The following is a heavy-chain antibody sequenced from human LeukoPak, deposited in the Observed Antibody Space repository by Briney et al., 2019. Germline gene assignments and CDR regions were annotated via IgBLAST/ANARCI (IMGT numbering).Heavy chain of an antibody. CDR2: INHSGST. Sequence: SETLSLTRAVYGGSFSGYYWSWIRQPPGKGLEWIGEINHSGSTNYNPSLKSRVTISVDTSKNQFSLKLSSVTAADTAVYYCARGRFYGSGSYYIIGDFDYWGQGTLVTVSS. CDR1: GGSFSGYY. CDR3: ARGRFYGSGSYYIIGDFDY. D-gene: IGHD3-10*01. J-gene: IGHJ4*02. V-gene: IGHV4-34*01.